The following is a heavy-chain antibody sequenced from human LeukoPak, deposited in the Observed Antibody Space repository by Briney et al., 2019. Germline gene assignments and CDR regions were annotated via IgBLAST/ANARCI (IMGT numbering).Heavy chain of an antibody. Sequence: GGSLRLSCAASGFTFSTYAMHWVRQAPGKGLEWVAFTSFDESNKFYADSVEGRFTISRDNSKKILFLQMDNLRVDDTAMYYCAVVAGRFPPDYWGQRTLVTVSS. CDR3: AVVAGRFPPDY. V-gene: IGHV3-30-3*01. CDR2: TSFDESNK. J-gene: IGHJ4*02. D-gene: IGHD6-19*01. CDR1: GFTFSTYA.